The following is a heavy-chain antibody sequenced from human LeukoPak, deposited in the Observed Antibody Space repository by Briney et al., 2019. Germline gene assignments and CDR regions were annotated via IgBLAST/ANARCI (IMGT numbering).Heavy chain of an antibody. J-gene: IGHJ4*02. Sequence: PGGSLRLSCAASGFTFDDYGMSWVRQAPGKGLEWVSGINWNGGSTGYADSVKGRFTISRDNDKNSLFLQMNSLRAEDTALYYCARRLYYYDSRGYQYYFDYWGQGTLVTVSS. CDR1: GFTFDDYG. CDR3: ARRLYYYDSRGYQYYFDY. D-gene: IGHD3-22*01. CDR2: INWNGGST. V-gene: IGHV3-20*04.